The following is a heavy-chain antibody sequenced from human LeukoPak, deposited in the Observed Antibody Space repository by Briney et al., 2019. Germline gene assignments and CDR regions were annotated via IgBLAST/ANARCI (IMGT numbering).Heavy chain of an antibody. CDR3: ARDTVGRYYDILTGYYFFDY. J-gene: IGHJ4*02. CDR2: ISSSSSTI. D-gene: IGHD3-9*01. Sequence: GGSLRLSCAASGFTFSSYSMNWVRQAPGKGLEWVSHISSSSSTIYYADSVKGRFTISRDNAKNSLYLQMNSLRAEDTAVYYCARDTVGRYYDILTGYYFFDYWGQGTLVTVSS. CDR1: GFTFSSYS. V-gene: IGHV3-48*04.